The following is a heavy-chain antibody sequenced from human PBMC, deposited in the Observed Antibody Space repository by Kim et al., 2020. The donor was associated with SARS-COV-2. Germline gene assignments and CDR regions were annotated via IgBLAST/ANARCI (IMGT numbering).Heavy chain of an antibody. V-gene: IGHV3-7*03. CDR1: GFTFKNYW. CDR3: ARAPPRTRHIVVVTALYYYYGMDV. Sequence: GSLRLSCAASGFTFKNYWMSWVRQAPGKGLEWVANIKQDGSEKYYVDSVKGRFTISRDNAKNSLYLQMNSLRAEDTAVYYCARAPPRTRHIVVVTALYYYYGMDVWGQGTTVTVSS. CDR2: IKQDGSEK. D-gene: IGHD2-21*02. J-gene: IGHJ6*02.